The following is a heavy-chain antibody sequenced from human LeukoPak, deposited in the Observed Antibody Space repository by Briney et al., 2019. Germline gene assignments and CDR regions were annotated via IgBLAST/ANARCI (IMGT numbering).Heavy chain of an antibody. D-gene: IGHD3-22*01. Sequence: SETLSLTCSVSGGTIRSYYWSWIRQPPGKGLEWIGYISYSGSTKYNPSLESRVTISVDTSKSQFSLKLRSVTAADTAVYYCARRSLIYYDSSGYYGWFDPWGQGTLVTVSS. CDR1: GGTIRSYY. CDR3: ARRSLIYYDSSGYYGWFDP. J-gene: IGHJ5*02. CDR2: ISYSGST. V-gene: IGHV4-59*01.